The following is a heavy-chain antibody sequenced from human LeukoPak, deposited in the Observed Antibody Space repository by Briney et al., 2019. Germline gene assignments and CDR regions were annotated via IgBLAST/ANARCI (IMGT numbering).Heavy chain of an antibody. V-gene: IGHV3-30*04. Sequence: GGSLRLSCAASGFTLSSYAMHWVRQAPGKGLEWVAVISYDGSNKYYADSVKGRFTISRDNSKNTLYLQMNSLRAEDTAVYYCARGSGVDTAMVTSGGAFDIWGQGTMVTVSS. J-gene: IGHJ3*02. D-gene: IGHD5-18*01. CDR1: GFTLSSYA. CDR2: ISYDGSNK. CDR3: ARGSGVDTAMVTSGGAFDI.